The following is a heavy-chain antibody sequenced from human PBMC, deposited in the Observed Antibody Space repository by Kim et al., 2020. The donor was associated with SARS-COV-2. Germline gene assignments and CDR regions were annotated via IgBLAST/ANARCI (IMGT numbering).Heavy chain of an antibody. D-gene: IGHD3-10*01. Sequence: QGRVTLTRDTSTSTVYMELSSLRSEDTAVYYCARIPDGDGSGSYYNEFDYWGQGTLVTVSS. J-gene: IGHJ4*02. V-gene: IGHV1-46*01. CDR3: ARIPDGDGSGSYYNEFDY.